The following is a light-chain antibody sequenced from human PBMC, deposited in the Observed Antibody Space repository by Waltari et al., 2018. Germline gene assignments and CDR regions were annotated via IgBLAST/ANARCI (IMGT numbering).Light chain of an antibody. V-gene: IGLV2-14*03. Sequence: QSALTQPASVSGSPGQSITISCTGISGDVGHSDYVSWYPQHPGKATKVIIYDVATRPSGVSSRFSGSKSGNTASLTISGLQAEDEADYFCSSYTSSSTLYVFGTGTKVTVL. J-gene: IGLJ1*01. CDR2: DVA. CDR3: SSYTSSSTLYV. CDR1: SGDVGHSDY.